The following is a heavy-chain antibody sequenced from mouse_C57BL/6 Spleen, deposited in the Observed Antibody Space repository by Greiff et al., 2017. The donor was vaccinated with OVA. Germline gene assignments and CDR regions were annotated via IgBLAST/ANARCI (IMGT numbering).Heavy chain of an antibody. V-gene: IGHV1-84*01. CDR3: ARYAYYYGSSYDYFDY. D-gene: IGHD1-1*01. CDR1: GYTFTDYY. Sequence: QVQLQQSGPELVKPGASVKISCKASGYTFTDYYINWVKQRPGQGLEWIGWIYPGSGNTKYNEKFKGKATLTVDTSSSTAYMQLSSLTSEDSAVYFCARYAYYYGSSYDYFDYWGQGTTLTVSS. J-gene: IGHJ2*01. CDR2: IYPGSGNT.